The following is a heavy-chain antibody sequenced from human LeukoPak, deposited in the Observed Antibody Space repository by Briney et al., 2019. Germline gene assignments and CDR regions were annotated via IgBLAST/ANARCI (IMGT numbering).Heavy chain of an antibody. Sequence: KPSETLSLTCAVYGGSFSGYYWSWIRQPPGKGLEWIGEINHSGSTNYNPSLKSRVTISVDTSKNQFSLKLSSVTAADTAVYYCARRYVLGAQFDPWGQGTLVTVSS. CDR2: INHSGST. J-gene: IGHJ5*02. V-gene: IGHV4-34*01. D-gene: IGHD3-16*01. CDR3: ARRYVLGAQFDP. CDR1: GGSFSGYY.